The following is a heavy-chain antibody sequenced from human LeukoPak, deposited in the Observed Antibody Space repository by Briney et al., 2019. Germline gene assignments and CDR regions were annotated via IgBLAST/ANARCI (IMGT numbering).Heavy chain of an antibody. V-gene: IGHV3-7*01. Sequence: ANINQDGSENYYVDSVKARFTISRDNAKNSLYLQMNSLRAEDTAVYYCARGPGKYYFDYWGQGTLVTVSS. CDR2: INQDGSEN. D-gene: IGHD1-1*01. CDR3: ARGPGKYYFDY. J-gene: IGHJ4*02.